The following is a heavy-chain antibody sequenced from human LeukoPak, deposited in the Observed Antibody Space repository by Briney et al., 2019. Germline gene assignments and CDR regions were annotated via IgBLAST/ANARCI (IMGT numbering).Heavy chain of an antibody. V-gene: IGHV4-34*01. CDR1: GGSFSGYY. CDR3: ARGPARYSSSSYFDY. Sequence: PSETLSLTCAVYGGSFSGYYWSWIRQPPGKGLEWIGEINHSGSTNYNPSLKSRVTISVDTSKNQFSLKLSSVTAADTAAYYCARGPARYSSSSYFDYWGQGTLVTVSS. D-gene: IGHD6-6*01. CDR2: INHSGST. J-gene: IGHJ4*02.